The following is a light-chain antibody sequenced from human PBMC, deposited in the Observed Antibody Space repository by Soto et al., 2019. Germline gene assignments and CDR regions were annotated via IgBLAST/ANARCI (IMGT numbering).Light chain of an antibody. Sequence: QSVLTQPPSVSGSPGQSVTISCTGGSTDVGTYNRVSWYQQSPGTAPKLMIFDVSSRPSGVPDRFSGSKSGNTASLTIFGLQAEDEADYYCSSQTSSTSCIFGSGTQLTVL. CDR2: DVS. CDR1: STDVGTYNR. V-gene: IGLV2-18*02. J-gene: IGLJ7*01. CDR3: SSQTSSTSCI.